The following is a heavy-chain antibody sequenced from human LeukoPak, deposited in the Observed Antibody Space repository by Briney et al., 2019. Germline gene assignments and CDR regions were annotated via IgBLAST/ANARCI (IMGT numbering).Heavy chain of an antibody. Sequence: SETLSLTCIVSGGSISNYYWSWIRQPPGKGLEWIGYIYYRGSTNYNPSLKSRVTISVDKSKNQFSLKLSSVTAADTAVYYCARKISAAGSRWFDPWGQGTLVTVSS. J-gene: IGHJ5*02. D-gene: IGHD6-13*01. V-gene: IGHV4-59*12. CDR1: GGSISNYY. CDR2: IYYRGST. CDR3: ARKISAAGSRWFDP.